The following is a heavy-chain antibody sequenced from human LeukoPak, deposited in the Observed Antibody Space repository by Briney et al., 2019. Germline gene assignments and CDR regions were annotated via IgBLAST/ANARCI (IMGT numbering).Heavy chain of an antibody. CDR2: IYSGGST. CDR3: ARAKSAFDI. Sequence: PGRSLRLSCAASGFTFDDYAMHWVRQAPGRGLEWVSVIYSGGSTYYADSVKGRFTISRDNSKNTLYLQMNSLRAEDTAVYYCARAKSAFDIWGQGTMVTVSS. V-gene: IGHV3-66*01. J-gene: IGHJ3*02. CDR1: GFTFDDYA.